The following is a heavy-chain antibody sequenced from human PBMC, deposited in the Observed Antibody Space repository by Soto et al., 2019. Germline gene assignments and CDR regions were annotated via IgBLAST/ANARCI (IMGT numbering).Heavy chain of an antibody. CDR2: INAGNGNT. V-gene: IGHV1-3*01. Sequence: QVQLVQSGAEVKKPGASVKVSCKASGYTFTSYAMHWVRQAPGQRLEGMGWINAGNGNTKYSQKFQGRVTITRDTSASTAYMELSSLRSEDTAVYYCAREGDTMVRGVIITRWFDPWGQGTLVTVSS. J-gene: IGHJ5*02. CDR1: GYTFTSYA. D-gene: IGHD3-10*01. CDR3: AREGDTMVRGVIITRWFDP.